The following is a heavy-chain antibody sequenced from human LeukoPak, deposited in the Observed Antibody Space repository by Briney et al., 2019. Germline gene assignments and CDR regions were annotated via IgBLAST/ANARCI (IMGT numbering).Heavy chain of an antibody. Sequence: PGGSLRLSCAASGFTFSSYWMHWVRQAPGKGLVWVSRISSDGSSTYYADSVKGRFTISRDNSKNTLYLQMNSLRAEDTAVYYCANFDYVKGQDAFDIWGQGTMVTVSS. J-gene: IGHJ3*02. V-gene: IGHV3-74*01. CDR1: GFTFSSYW. CDR2: ISSDGSST. D-gene: IGHD4-17*01. CDR3: ANFDYVKGQDAFDI.